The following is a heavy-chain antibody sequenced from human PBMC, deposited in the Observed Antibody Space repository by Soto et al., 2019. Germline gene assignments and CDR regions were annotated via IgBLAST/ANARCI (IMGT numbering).Heavy chain of an antibody. J-gene: IGHJ5*02. V-gene: IGHV4-31*03. CDR1: GGSISSGGYY. CDR2: IYYSGST. CDR3: VRLGGYYQALDA. D-gene: IGHD3-22*01. Sequence: PSEALSLTCTVSGGSISSGGYYWSWILHHPGKGLEWIGYIYYSGSTYYNPSLKSRVTISLDTSKNQVYLKLDSVTAADTAVYYCVRLGGYYQALDAWGQGTLVTVAS.